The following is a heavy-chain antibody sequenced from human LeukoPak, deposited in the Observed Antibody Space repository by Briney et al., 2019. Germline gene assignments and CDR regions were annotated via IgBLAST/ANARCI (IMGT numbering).Heavy chain of an antibody. V-gene: IGHV4-39*07. CDR2: IYYSGST. CDR3: ARASDIVVVPAALDAFDI. CDR1: GGSISSSSYY. D-gene: IGHD2-2*01. J-gene: IGHJ3*02. Sequence: SETLSLTCTVSGGSISSSSYYWGWIRQPPGKGLEWIGSIYYSGSTNYNPSLKSRVTISVDTSKNQFSLKLSSVTAADTAVYYCARASDIVVVPAALDAFDIWGQGTIVTVSS.